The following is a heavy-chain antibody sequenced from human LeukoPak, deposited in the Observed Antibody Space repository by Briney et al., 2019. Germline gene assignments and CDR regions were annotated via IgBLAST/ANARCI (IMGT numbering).Heavy chain of an antibody. J-gene: IGHJ6*02. CDR2: ISWNSGSI. D-gene: IGHD6-19*01. CDR1: GFTFDDYA. V-gene: IGHV3-9*01. Sequence: GRSLRLSCAASGFTFDDYAMHWVRQAPGKGLEWVSGISWNSGSIGYADSVKGRFTISRDNAKNSLYLQMNSLRAEDTALYYCAKDKYGSVLGMDVWGQGTTVTVSS. CDR3: AKDKYGSVLGMDV.